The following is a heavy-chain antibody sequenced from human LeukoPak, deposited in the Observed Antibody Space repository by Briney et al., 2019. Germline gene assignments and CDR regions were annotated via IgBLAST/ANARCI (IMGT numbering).Heavy chain of an antibody. CDR3: ATQSSSSWYGYYYYMDV. D-gene: IGHD6-13*01. J-gene: IGHJ6*03. V-gene: IGHV4-59*01. CDR1: GGSTSSYY. Sequence: SETLSLTCTVSGGSTSSYYWSWIRQPPGKGLEWIGYIYYSGSTNYNPSLKSRVTISVDTSKNQFSLKLSSVTAADTAVYYCATQSSSSWYGYYYYMDVWGKGTTVTVSS. CDR2: IYYSGST.